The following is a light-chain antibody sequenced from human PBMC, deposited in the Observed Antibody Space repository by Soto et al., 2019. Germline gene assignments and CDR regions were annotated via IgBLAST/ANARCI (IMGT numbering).Light chain of an antibody. CDR2: GAS. V-gene: IGKV3-20*01. J-gene: IGKJ2*01. Sequence: TQSPATLSVSPVRRATLCSRASESISRDYLAWYQQRLGQAPRLLIYGASSGATGIPDRFSGSGSGTDFTLTISRLEPEDFAIYYCQQYGGVPYTFGQGTKVDIK. CDR3: QQYGGVPYT. CDR1: ESISRDY.